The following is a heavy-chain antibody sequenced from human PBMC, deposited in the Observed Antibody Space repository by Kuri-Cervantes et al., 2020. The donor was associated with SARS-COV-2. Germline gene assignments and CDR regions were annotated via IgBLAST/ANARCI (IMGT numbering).Heavy chain of an antibody. J-gene: IGHJ3*02. CDR3: ARDLWYYGSGSSELTDAFDI. Sequence: GGSLRLSCAASGFTFDDYTMHWVRQAPGKGLEWVSLISWDGGSTYYADSVKGRFTISRDNSKNTLYLQMNSLRAEDTAVYYCARDLWYYGSGSSELTDAFDIWGQGTMVTVSS. CDR2: ISWDGGST. D-gene: IGHD3-10*01. V-gene: IGHV3-43*01. CDR1: GFTFDDYT.